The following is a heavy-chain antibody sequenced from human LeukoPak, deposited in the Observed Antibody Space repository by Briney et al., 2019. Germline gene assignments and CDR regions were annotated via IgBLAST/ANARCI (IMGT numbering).Heavy chain of an antibody. D-gene: IGHD5-24*01. J-gene: IGHJ4*02. CDR1: EFSVGSNY. Sequence: GGSLRLSCAASEFSVGSNYMTWVRQAPGKGLEWVSLIYSGGSTYYADSVKGRFTISRDNSKNTLYLQMNSLRAEDTAVYYCARSGDGYNFGYDYWGQGTLVTVSS. CDR3: ARSGDGYNFGYDY. V-gene: IGHV3-53*01. CDR2: IYSGGST.